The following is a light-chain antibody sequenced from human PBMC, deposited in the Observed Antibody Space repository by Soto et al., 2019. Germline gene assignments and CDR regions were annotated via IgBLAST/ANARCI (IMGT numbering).Light chain of an antibody. J-gene: IGKJ2*01. Sequence: EIVMTQSPATLSASTGERATLSCRASQSVSSNLAWYQQKPGQAPRLLIYGASTRATGIPARFSGSGSGTEFTLTISSLQSEDFAVYYCQQYNNWPPMYTFGQGTKLEIK. CDR2: GAS. V-gene: IGKV3-15*01. CDR1: QSVSSN. CDR3: QQYNNWPPMYT.